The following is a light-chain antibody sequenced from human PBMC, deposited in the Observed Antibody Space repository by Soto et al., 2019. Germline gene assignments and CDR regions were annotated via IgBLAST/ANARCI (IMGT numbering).Light chain of an antibody. CDR2: KIS. Sequence: DIVMTQTPLSSPVTLGQPASISCRSSQSLVHSDGSTYLRWLHQTPGQTPSLLICKISNRLSGVPDTFSGSGAGTDFTLKISRVEADDVGVYYCMQGTQFPRTFGQGTKVEIK. CDR3: MQGTQFPRT. V-gene: IGKV2-24*01. CDR1: QSLVHSDGSTY. J-gene: IGKJ1*01.